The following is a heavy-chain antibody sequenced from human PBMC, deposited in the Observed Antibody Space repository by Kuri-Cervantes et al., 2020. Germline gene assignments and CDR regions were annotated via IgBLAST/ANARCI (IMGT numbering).Heavy chain of an antibody. CDR2: INHSGST. V-gene: IGHV4-34*01. D-gene: IGHD6-13*01. CDR3: ASSGQLGF. Sequence: GSLRLSCAVYGGSFSGYYWSWIRQPPGKGLEWIGEINHSGSTNYNPSLKSRVTISVDTSKNQFSLKLSSVTAADTAVYYCASSGQLGFWGQGTLVTVSS. CDR1: GGSFSGYY. J-gene: IGHJ4*02.